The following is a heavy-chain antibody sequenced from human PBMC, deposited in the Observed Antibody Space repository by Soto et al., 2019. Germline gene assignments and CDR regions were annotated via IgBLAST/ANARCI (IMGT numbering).Heavy chain of an antibody. CDR1: GFSFSVYG. V-gene: IGHV3-33*01. J-gene: IGHJ4*02. D-gene: IGHD2-15*01. CDR3: AAWAEGATEVH. CDR2: IWYDASKQ. Sequence: PGGSLRLSCETSGFSFSVYGMHWVRQAPGKGLEWVAVIWYDASKQFYAASVEGRFTISRDNSKAIFYLQMNSLRAEDTAVYYCAAWAEGATEVHWGQGTLVTVSS.